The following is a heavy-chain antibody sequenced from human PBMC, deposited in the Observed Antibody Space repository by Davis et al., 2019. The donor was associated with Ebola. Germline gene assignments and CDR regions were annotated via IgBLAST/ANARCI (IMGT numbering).Heavy chain of an antibody. CDR3: ASGDIVVVVAATGGAFDI. CDR2: IIPIFGTA. J-gene: IGHJ3*02. V-gene: IGHV1-69*06. CDR1: GGTFSSYA. Sequence: AASVTVSCKASGGTFSSYAISWVRQAPGQGLEWMGGIIPIFGTANYAQKFQGRVTITADKSTSTAYMELSSLRSEDTAVYYCASGDIVVVVAATGGAFDIWGQGTMVTVSS. D-gene: IGHD2-15*01.